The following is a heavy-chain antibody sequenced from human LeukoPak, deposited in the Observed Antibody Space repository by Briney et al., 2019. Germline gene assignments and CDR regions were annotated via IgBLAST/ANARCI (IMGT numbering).Heavy chain of an antibody. J-gene: IGHJ4*02. CDR2: IFYTGST. V-gene: IGHV4-59*01. D-gene: IGHD3-22*01. Sequence: SETLSLTCTVSGGSINTYYWSWIRQPPGKGLEWIGYIFYTGSTSYNPSLKGRVTISLATSRNQFSLKMSSVTAADTAVYYCARAPSLYDSNGYSLDYWGQGTLVTVSS. CDR1: GGSINTYY. CDR3: ARAPSLYDSNGYSLDY.